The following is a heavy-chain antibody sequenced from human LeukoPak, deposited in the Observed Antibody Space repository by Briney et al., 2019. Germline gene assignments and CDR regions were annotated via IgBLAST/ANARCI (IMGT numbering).Heavy chain of an antibody. J-gene: IGHJ3*02. CDR1: EFTFNNYA. CDR3: ALHGGSI. V-gene: IGHV3-23*01. CDR2: ISGSGVST. Sequence: GGSLRHSCAASEFTFNNYAMSWVRQAPGKGLEWVSTISGSGVSTYYADSVKGRFTISRDNSKNTLYLQMNSLRAEDTAVYYCALHGGSIWGQGTMVTVSS. D-gene: IGHD6-25*01.